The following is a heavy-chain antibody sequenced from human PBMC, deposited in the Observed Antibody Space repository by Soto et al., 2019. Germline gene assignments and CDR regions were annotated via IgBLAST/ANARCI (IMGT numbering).Heavy chain of an antibody. CDR2: RYYSGNV. D-gene: IGHD1-26*01. V-gene: IGHV4-59*01. J-gene: IGHJ4*02. CDR3: AREYPVNSAYFDY. Sequence: QVQLQESGPGLVKPSETLSLTCTVSGASISSYYWSWIRQSPEKGLEWIGYRYYSGNVNYNPSLRSRVTISVDTSKNQLSLNLNFMTAADTAVYYCAREYPVNSAYFDYWGQGIRVNVSS. CDR1: GASISSYY.